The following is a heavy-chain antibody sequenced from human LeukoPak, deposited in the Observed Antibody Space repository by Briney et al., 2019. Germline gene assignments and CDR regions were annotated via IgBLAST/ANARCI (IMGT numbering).Heavy chain of an antibody. CDR3: ARGAPSVAGAFDI. Sequence: SETLSLTCAVYGGSFSGYYWTWIRQPPGKGLEWIGEINHSGSTNYNPSLKSRVTISLDTSKNQFSLRLSSVTAADTAVYYCARGAPSVAGAFDIWGQGTMATVSS. CDR2: INHSGST. J-gene: IGHJ3*02. V-gene: IGHV4-34*01. CDR1: GGSFSGYY.